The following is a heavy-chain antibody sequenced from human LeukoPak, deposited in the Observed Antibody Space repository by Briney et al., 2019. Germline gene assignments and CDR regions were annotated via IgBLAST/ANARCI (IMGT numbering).Heavy chain of an antibody. CDR2: INHSGST. D-gene: IGHD6-13*01. CDR1: GGSFSGYY. Sequence: SETLSLTCAVYGGSFSGYYWSWIRQPPGKGLEWIGEINHSGSTNYNPSLKSRVTISVDTSKNQFSLKLSSVTAADTAVYYCARGFSSSWYYWFDPWGQGTLVTVSS. CDR3: ARGFSSSWYYWFDP. J-gene: IGHJ5*02. V-gene: IGHV4-34*01.